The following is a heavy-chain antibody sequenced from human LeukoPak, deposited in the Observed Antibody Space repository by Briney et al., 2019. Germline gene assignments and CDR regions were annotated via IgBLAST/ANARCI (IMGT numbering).Heavy chain of an antibody. V-gene: IGHV3-23*01. CDR2: ISGSGGST. CDR1: GFTFSSYA. Sequence: PGGSLRLSCAASGFTFSSYAMSWVRQAPGKGLEWVSAISGSGGSTYYADSVKGRFTISRDNSKNTLYLQMNSLRAEDTAVYYCAKDFGIEWLEDYFDYWGQGTLVTVSS. J-gene: IGHJ4*02. D-gene: IGHD6-19*01. CDR3: AKDFGIEWLEDYFDY.